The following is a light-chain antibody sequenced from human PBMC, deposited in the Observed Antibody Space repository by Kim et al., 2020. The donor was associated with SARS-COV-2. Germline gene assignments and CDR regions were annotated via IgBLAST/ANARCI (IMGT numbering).Light chain of an antibody. CDR2: AAS. V-gene: IGKV1-39*01. J-gene: IGKJ2*01. Sequence: DIQMTQSPSSLSASVGDRVTITCRASQSISTYLNWYQQKPGKAPKLLIYAASSLQSGVPSRFSGTGSGTEFTLTISILQPEDFATFYCQQSYSTPYTFGQGTKLEI. CDR1: QSISTY. CDR3: QQSYSTPYT.